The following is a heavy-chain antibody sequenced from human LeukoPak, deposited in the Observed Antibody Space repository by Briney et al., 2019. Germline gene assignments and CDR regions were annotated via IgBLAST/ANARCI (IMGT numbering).Heavy chain of an antibody. CDR2: ASHSGTT. CDR1: GGSITSGAYS. CDR3: ARGATIFGVVNNWYFDL. J-gene: IGHJ2*01. Sequence: SQTLSLTCAVSGGSITSGAYSWNWIRQPPGKGLEWIAYASHSGTTYYNPSLKSRVTMSVATSKNQFSLKLSSVTAADTAVYYCARGATIFGVVNNWYFDLWGRGTLVTVSS. V-gene: IGHV4-30-2*01. D-gene: IGHD3-3*01.